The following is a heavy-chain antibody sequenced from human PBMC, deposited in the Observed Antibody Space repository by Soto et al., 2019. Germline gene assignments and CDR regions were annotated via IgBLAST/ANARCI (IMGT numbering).Heavy chain of an antibody. Sequence: QVQLQESGPGLVKPSETLSLTCTVSGGSISSYYWSWIRQPPGKGLEWIGYIYYSGSTNYNPSLKSRVTISVDTSKNQFSLKLSSVTAADTAVYYCARMDTAMGIYYYGMDVWGQGTTVTVSS. V-gene: IGHV4-59*08. J-gene: IGHJ6*02. CDR2: IYYSGST. CDR3: ARMDTAMGIYYYGMDV. CDR1: GGSISSYY. D-gene: IGHD5-18*01.